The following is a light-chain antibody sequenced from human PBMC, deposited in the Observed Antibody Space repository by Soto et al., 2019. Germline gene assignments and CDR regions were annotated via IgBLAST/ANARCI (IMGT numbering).Light chain of an antibody. Sequence: EIVLTHSPSTLSLSPGSRSTLSCRASQSVSSSYLAWCQKKPGQSPRLLIYGASSRATGIPDRFSGSGSGPDFTLTISRLEPEDFAVYYCQQYRTFGQGTKVDIK. V-gene: IGKV3-20*01. CDR1: QSVSSSY. CDR2: GAS. J-gene: IGKJ1*01. CDR3: QQYRT.